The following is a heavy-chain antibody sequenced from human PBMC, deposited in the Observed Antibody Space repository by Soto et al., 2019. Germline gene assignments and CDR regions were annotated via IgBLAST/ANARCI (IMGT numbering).Heavy chain of an antibody. CDR2: IYWDDDK. D-gene: IGHD3-9*01. V-gene: IGHV2-5*02. J-gene: IGHJ4*02. CDR3: AHTSLYDIFDY. CDR1: GFSLSTSGVG. Sequence: QITLKESGPPLVKPTQTLTLTCTFSGFSLSTSGVGVGWIRQPPGKALEWLALIYWDDDKRYSPSLKSRLTXTTXTSKNQVVLTMTNMDPVDTATYYCAHTSLYDIFDYWGQGTLVTVSS.